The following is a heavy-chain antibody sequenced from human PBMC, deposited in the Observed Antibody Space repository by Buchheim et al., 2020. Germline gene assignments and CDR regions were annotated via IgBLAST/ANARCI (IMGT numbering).Heavy chain of an antibody. Sequence: QITLKESGPALVKPTQTLTLTCTFSGFSLSTSGVGVAWIRQPPGKALEWLAVIYWNDDKPYSPSLKNRLTITKDTSKNQVVLTMTNMDAVDMATYSCAPRRGEGIVTGGFDFWGQGAL. CDR1: GFSLSTSGVG. J-gene: IGHJ5*01. V-gene: IGHV2-5*01. D-gene: IGHD3-16*01. CDR2: IYWNDDK. CDR3: APRRGEGIVTGGFDF.